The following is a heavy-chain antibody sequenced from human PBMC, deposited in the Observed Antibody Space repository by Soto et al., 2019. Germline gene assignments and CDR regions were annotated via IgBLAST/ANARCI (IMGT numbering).Heavy chain of an antibody. CDR3: ARDREPDGIWTFDS. CDR2: SYSTGGT. Sequence: GGSLRLSCAASGFTLAKYTMGWVRPAPGKGLEWVAESYSTGGTEYADSVKGRFTIFRDNSKSTLFLQMNSLGVGDTALYYCARDREPDGIWTFDSWGQGTLVTVSS. CDR1: GFTLAKYT. V-gene: IGHV3-23*01. J-gene: IGHJ4*02. D-gene: IGHD3-9*01.